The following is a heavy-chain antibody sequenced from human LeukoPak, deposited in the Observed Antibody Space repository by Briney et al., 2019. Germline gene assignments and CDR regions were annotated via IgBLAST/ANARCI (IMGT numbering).Heavy chain of an antibody. J-gene: IGHJ4*02. CDR2: IYTAGST. Sequence: KSSETLSLTCTVSGGPISSATHYWSWIRQPAGKGLEWIGRIYTAGSTDYNPSLRSRVTISVDTSKNQFSLNLTSVTAADTAVYYCASSKHMAALGPEYWGQGTLVTVSS. CDR1: GGPISSATHY. D-gene: IGHD5-24*01. V-gene: IGHV4-61*02. CDR3: ASSKHMAALGPEY.